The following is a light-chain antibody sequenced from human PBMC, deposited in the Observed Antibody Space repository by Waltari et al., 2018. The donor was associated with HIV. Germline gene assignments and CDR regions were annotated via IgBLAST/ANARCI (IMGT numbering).Light chain of an antibody. J-gene: IGKJ2*01. CDR2: DAS. Sequence: DSQMTQSPSSLSASVGDRVTITCQANQDISNYLNWYQQKPGKAPKLLICDASNLETGVPSRFSGSGSGTDFTFTISSLQPEDIATYYCQQCDTLPYTFGQGTKLEIK. CDR3: QQCDTLPYT. CDR1: QDISNY. V-gene: IGKV1-33*01.